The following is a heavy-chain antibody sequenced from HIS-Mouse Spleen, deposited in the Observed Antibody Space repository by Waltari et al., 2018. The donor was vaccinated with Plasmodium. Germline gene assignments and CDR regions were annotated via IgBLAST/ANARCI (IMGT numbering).Heavy chain of an antibody. CDR3: AKVAQGTRDAFDI. CDR2: IWYDGSNK. J-gene: IGHJ3*02. CDR1: GFTFSSYG. Sequence: QVQLVESGGGVVQPGRSLRLSCAASGFTFSSYGMHWVRQAPGKGREWVAGIWYDGSNKYYADSVKGRFTISRDNSKNTLYLQMNSLRAEDTAVYYCAKVAQGTRDAFDIWGQGTMVTVSS. V-gene: IGHV3-33*06. D-gene: IGHD2-8*01.